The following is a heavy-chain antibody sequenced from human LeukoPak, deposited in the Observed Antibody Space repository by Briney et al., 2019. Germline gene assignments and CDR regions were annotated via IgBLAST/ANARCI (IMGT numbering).Heavy chain of an antibody. CDR2: INHSGST. CDR3: AGSEKTNYYDSSGYPLPGAFDI. V-gene: IGHV4-34*01. CDR1: GGSFSGYY. Sequence: PSETLSLTCAVYGGSFSGYYWSWIRQPPGKGLEWIGEINHSGSTNYNPSLKSRVTISVDTSKNQFSLKLSSVTAADTAVYYCAGSEKTNYYDSSGYPLPGAFDIWGQGTMVTVSS. J-gene: IGHJ3*02. D-gene: IGHD3-22*01.